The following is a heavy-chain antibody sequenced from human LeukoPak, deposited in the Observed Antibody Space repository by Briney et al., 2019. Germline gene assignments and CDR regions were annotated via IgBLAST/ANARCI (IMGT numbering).Heavy chain of an antibody. CDR2: INPDGSGT. V-gene: IGHV3-7*01. Sequence: GGSLRLSCAASGFTFSAYWMSWVRQAPGKGLDWVASINPDGSGTRYVDSVRGRFTISRDNAKNSLYLHMNSLSAEDTAVYYCVRLFGGVTTFDYWGQGALITVSS. CDR3: VRLFGGVTTFDY. CDR1: GFTFSAYW. D-gene: IGHD4-17*01. J-gene: IGHJ4*02.